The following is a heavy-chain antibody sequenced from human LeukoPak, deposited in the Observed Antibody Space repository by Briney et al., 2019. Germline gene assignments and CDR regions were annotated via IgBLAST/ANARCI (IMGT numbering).Heavy chain of an antibody. CDR3: AKRGVVIRVILVGFHKEAYYFDS. J-gene: IGHJ4*02. D-gene: IGHD3-22*01. CDR1: VITVSNYG. CDR2: ISGSGGGT. Sequence: GGSLRLSCAVSVITVSNYGMSWVRQAPGKGLEWVAGISGSGGGTNYADSVKGRFTISRDNFKNTLYLQMNSLRAEDTAVYFCAKRGVVIRVILVGFHKEAYYFDSWGQGAPVTVSS. V-gene: IGHV3-23*01.